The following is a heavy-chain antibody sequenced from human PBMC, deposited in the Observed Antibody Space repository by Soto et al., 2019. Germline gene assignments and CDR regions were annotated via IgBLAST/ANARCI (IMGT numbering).Heavy chain of an antibody. CDR3: TRQATSSYYYYYAMDV. J-gene: IGHJ6*02. D-gene: IGHD2-2*01. V-gene: IGHV3-53*01. CDR2: IYSGGST. Sequence: EVQLVESGGGLIQPGGSLRLSCAAPGFSVSTNDMTWVRQAPGKGLEWVSIIYSGGSTYYADSVKGRFTISRDNSNNTLYIQMNSLRAEDTAVYYCTRQATSSYYYYYAMDVWGQGTTVTVSS. CDR1: GFSVSTND.